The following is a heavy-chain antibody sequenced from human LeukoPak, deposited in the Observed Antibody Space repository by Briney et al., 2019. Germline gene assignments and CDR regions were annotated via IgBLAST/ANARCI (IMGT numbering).Heavy chain of an antibody. Sequence: SETLSLTCSVSGGSISSSTYYWAWIRQPPGKGLEWIGSLYYSGSTYYNPSLKSRVTISVDTSKNQFSLKLSSVTAADTAVYYCARGSSSSWYVVSENYYYYYMDVWGKGTTVTISS. V-gene: IGHV4-39*07. CDR2: LYYSGST. CDR3: ARGSSSSWYVVSENYYYYYMDV. CDR1: GGSISSSTYY. D-gene: IGHD6-13*01. J-gene: IGHJ6*03.